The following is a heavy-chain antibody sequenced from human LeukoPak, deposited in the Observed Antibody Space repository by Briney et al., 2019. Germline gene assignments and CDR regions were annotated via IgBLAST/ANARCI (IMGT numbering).Heavy chain of an antibody. V-gene: IGHV3-30*18. CDR2: ISYDGSNK. CDR3: AKDQKLPTLYYYYGMDV. J-gene: IGHJ6*02. D-gene: IGHD6-13*01. CDR1: GFTFSSYG. Sequence: GSLRLSCAASGFTFSSYGMHWVRQTPGKGLEWVAVISYDGSNKYYADSVKGRFTISRDNSKNTLYLQMNSLRAEDTAVYYCAKDQKLPTLYYYYGMDVWGQGTTVTVSS.